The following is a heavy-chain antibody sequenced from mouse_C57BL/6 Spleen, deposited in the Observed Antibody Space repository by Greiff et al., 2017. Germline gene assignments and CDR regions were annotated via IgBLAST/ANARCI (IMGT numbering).Heavy chain of an antibody. D-gene: IGHD2-3*01. V-gene: IGHV5-16*01. CDR2: INYDGSST. CDR1: GFTFSDYY. J-gene: IGHJ3*01. Sequence: EVQLVESEGGLVQPGSSMKLSCTASGFTFSDYYMAWVRQVPEKGLEWVANINYDGSSTYYLDSLKSRFIISRDNAKNILYLQMSSLKSEDTATYYCAREDGYPFAYWGQGTLVTVSA. CDR3: AREDGYPFAY.